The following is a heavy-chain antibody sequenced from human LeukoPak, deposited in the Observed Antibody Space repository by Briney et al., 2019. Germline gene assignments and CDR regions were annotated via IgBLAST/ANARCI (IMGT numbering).Heavy chain of an antibody. J-gene: IGHJ4*02. CDR2: ISSSSSYI. CDR1: GFTFSSYS. CDR3: ARAQGSAAGTYYFDY. Sequence: GGSLRLACAASGFTFSSYSMNWVRQAPGKGLEWVSSISSSSSYIYYADSVKGRFTISRDNAKNSLYLQMNSLRAEDTAVYYCARAQGSAAGTYYFDYWGQGTLVTVSS. V-gene: IGHV3-21*01. D-gene: IGHD6-13*01.